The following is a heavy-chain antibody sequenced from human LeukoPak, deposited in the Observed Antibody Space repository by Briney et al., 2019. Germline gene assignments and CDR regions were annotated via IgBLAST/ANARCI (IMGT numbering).Heavy chain of an antibody. CDR1: GGSISSYY. CDR3: ARAPEYGLYYFDY. J-gene: IGHJ4*02. V-gene: IGHV4-4*07. CDR2: IDTSGNT. D-gene: IGHD1-14*01. Sequence: KASETLSLTCTVSGGSISSYYWSWIRQPAGKGLEWIGRIDTSGNTNYKPSLKSRVTMSVDTSKNQFSLKLSSVTAADTAVYYCARAPEYGLYYFDYRGQGTLVTISS.